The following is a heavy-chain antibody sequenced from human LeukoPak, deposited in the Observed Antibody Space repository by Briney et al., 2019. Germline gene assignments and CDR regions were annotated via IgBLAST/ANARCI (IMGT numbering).Heavy chain of an antibody. J-gene: IGHJ4*02. CDR3: AKGGPYTSMIYYFDY. D-gene: IGHD5-18*01. V-gene: IGHV3-9*01. Sequence: GGSLRLSCAASGFTFDDYAMHWVRQAPGKGLEWVSGGSWNSGTIDYADSGKGRFTISRDNAKNSLYLQMNSLRAEDTALYYCAKGGPYTSMIYYFDYWGQGTLVTVSS. CDR1: GFTFDDYA. CDR2: GSWNSGTI.